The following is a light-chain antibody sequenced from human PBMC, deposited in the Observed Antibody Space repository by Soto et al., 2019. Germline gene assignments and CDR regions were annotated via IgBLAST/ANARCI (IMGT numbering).Light chain of an antibody. V-gene: IGKV2-28*01. J-gene: IGKJ1*01. CDR1: QSFLHSNGYNY. CDR2: LGS. Sequence: DIVMTQSPLSLPVTPGEPASISCRSSQSFLHSNGYNYLDWYLQKPGQSPQLLIYLGSNRASGVPDRFSGSGSGTDVTLKISRVEAEDVGVYYCMQALQTPWTFGQGTKVEIK. CDR3: MQALQTPWT.